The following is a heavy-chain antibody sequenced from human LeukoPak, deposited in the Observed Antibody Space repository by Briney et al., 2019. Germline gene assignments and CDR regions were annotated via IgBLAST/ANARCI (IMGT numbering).Heavy chain of an antibody. D-gene: IGHD3-22*01. V-gene: IGHV3-20*04. J-gene: IGHJ4*02. CDR2: ISWNAVST. CDR1: GFTFDDYG. CDR3: ARAYRYDASGYYYFDY. Sequence: GGSLRLSCAASGFTFDDYGMSCVRQAPGKGLEWVSGISWNAVSTGYADSVRGRFSISSDNAKNSLYLQMNRLGAEDTALYYCARAYRYDASGYYYFDYWGQGTLVTVSS.